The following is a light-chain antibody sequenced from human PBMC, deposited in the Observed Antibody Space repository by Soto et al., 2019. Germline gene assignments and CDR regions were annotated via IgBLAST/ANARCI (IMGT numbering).Light chain of an antibody. CDR3: QQRGDWPPIT. J-gene: IGKJ5*01. V-gene: IGKV3-11*01. CDR1: QSVATR. Sequence: IVLTQSPATLSLSPGEGATLSCRASQSVATRLAWYQQKPGQAPRLLIYDISTRAPGIPARFSGSGSAADFTLTISSLEPEDSALYHCQQRGDWPPITFGQGTRLEIK. CDR2: DIS.